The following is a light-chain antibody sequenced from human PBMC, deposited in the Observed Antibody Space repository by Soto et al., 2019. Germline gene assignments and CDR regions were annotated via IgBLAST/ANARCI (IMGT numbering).Light chain of an antibody. Sequence: DIVMTQTPLSSPVTLGQPASISFRSSQSLVHSDGIAYFSWFQQRPGRSPRRLIYKVSNRDSGVPARFSGSGSGTDFALKISRVEAEDVGVYYCMQGTHWPITFGQGTRLEIK. V-gene: IGKV2-30*02. J-gene: IGKJ5*01. CDR2: KVS. CDR1: QSLVHSDGIAY. CDR3: MQGTHWPIT.